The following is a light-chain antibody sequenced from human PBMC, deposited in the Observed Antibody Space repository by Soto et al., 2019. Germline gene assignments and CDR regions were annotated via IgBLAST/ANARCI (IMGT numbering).Light chain of an antibody. V-gene: IGLV2-14*01. Sequence: QSVLTQPASVSGSPGQSITISCTGTTSDVGGYNYVSWYQQHPGKAPKLMIYEVSNRPSGVSNRFSGSKSGNTASLTISGLQAEDEADYYCSSYRSSSILVVFGGGTKLTVL. CDR3: SSYRSSSILVV. CDR1: TSDVGGYNY. CDR2: EVS. J-gene: IGLJ2*01.